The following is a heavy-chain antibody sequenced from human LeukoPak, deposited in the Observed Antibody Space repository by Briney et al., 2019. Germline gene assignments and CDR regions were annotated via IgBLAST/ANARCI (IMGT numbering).Heavy chain of an antibody. CDR2: IDHSGTT. J-gene: IGHJ4*02. CDR3: ARVKVGTTSGFDS. V-gene: IGHV4-38-2*01. Sequence: SETLSLTCAVSGYSISSHYFWGWIRQPPGKGLEWLGSIDHSGTTYYNPSLKSRVTISVDTSKNQLSLKLSSVTASDTAVYYCARVKVGTTSGFDSWGQGTLVTVSS. CDR1: GYSISSHYF. D-gene: IGHD1-26*01.